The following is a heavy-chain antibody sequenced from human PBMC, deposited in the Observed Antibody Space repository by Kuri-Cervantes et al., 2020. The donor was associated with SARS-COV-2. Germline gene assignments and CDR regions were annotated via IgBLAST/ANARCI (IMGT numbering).Heavy chain of an antibody. CDR1: GGSFSGYY. CDR2: IYYSGST. J-gene: IGHJ5*02. CDR3: ARTSIWFGDLLSRPNWFDP. V-gene: IGHV4-59*08. Sequence: QTLSLTCTVSGGSFSGYYWSWIRQPPGKGLEWIGYIYYSGSTNYNPSLKSRITISVDTSKNQFSLKLNSVTAADTAVYYCARTSIWFGDLLSRPNWFDPWGQGTLVTVSS. D-gene: IGHD3-10*01.